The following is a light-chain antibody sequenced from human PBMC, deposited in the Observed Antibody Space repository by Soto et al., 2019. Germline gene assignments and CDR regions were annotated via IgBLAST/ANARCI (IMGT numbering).Light chain of an antibody. CDR1: SSDIGSYNY. V-gene: IGLV2-8*01. CDR2: EVN. Sequence: QSALTQPPSASGSPGQSVTISCTGTSSDIGSYNYVSWYQQHPDKAPKLMIFEVNERPSGVPDRFPGSKSGNTASLTVSGLQAEDEADYYCTSYAGSNNPVVFGGGTKLTVL. J-gene: IGLJ2*01. CDR3: TSYAGSNNPVV.